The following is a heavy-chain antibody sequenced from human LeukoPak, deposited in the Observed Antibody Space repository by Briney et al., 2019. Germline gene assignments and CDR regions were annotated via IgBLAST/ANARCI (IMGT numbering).Heavy chain of an antibody. CDR1: GGSMSSYY. J-gene: IGHJ6*03. V-gene: IGHV4-59*12. D-gene: IGHD6-13*01. CDR3: ARAQTLSSWRAYYYYYYMDV. Sequence: KPSETLSLTCSVSGGSMSSYYWSWIRQSPGKGLEWIGYIYHSGSTDYNSSLKSRVTISEDTSKNQFSLKLSSVTAADTAVYYCARAQTLSSWRAYYYYYYMDVWGKGTTVTVSS. CDR2: IYHSGST.